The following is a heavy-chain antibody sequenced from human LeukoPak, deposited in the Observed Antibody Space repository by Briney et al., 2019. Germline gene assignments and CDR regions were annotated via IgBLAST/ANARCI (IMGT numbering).Heavy chain of an antibody. CDR2: ISAYNGNT. Sequence: ASVKVSCKASGYTFTSYGISWVRQAPGQGLEWMGWISAYNGNTNYAQKLQGRVTMTTDTSTSTAYMELRSLRSDDTAVYYCARGGYYYDSSGYYYDGYYFDYWGQGTLVTVSS. CDR1: GYTFTSYG. CDR3: ARGGYYYDSSGYYYDGYYFDY. J-gene: IGHJ4*02. D-gene: IGHD3-22*01. V-gene: IGHV1-18*01.